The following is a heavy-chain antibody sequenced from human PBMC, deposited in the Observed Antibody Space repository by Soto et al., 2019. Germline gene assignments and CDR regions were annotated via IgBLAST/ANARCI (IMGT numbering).Heavy chain of an antibody. D-gene: IGHD5-12*01. CDR2: IIPILGIA. J-gene: IGHJ4*02. CDR3: ARNLYSGYLGYFDY. CDR1: GGTFSSYT. Sequence: QVQLVQSGAEVKKPGSSVKVSCKASGGTFSSYTISWVRQAPGQGLEWMGRIIPILGIANYAQKFQGRVTINADKSTSTAYMELSSLRSEDTAVYYCARNLYSGYLGYFDYWGQGTLVTVSS. V-gene: IGHV1-69*02.